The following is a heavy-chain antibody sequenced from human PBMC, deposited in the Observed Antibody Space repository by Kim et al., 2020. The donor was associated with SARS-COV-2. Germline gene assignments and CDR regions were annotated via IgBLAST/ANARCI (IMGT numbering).Heavy chain of an antibody. CDR1: GFIFHDYA. J-gene: IGHJ4*01. Sequence: GGSLRLSCAASGFIFHDYAMTWVRQRPGKGLEWVSTISADGRATLYGDSLEGRFTISRDNATKSLFLQMNNLRAEDTAFYYCARGATWNPYWGHGTRVTVSS. D-gene: IGHD1-1*01. CDR2: ISADGRAT. CDR3: ARGATWNPY. V-gene: IGHV3-20*04.